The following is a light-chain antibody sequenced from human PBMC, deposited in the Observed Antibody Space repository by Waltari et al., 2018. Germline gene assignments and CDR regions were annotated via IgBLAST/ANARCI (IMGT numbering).Light chain of an antibody. J-gene: IGKJ2*01. V-gene: IGKV1-5*01. Sequence: DIQMTQSPSTLSASVGDRVTITCRASQSISIWLAWYQQKPGKAPKLLIYDASSVESGVPSRFSGSGSGTEFTLTISSLQPDDFATYYCQQYNSYSPLYTFGQGTKLEIK. CDR3: QQYNSYSPLYT. CDR2: DAS. CDR1: QSISIW.